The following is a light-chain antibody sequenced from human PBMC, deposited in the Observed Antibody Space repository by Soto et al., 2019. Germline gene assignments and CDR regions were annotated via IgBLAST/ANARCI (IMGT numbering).Light chain of an antibody. J-gene: IGLJ1*01. Sequence: QSVLTQPRSVSGSPGQSVTISCTGTSSDVGGYNYVSWYQQHPGKAPKLMIYDVSKRPSGVPDRFSGSKSGITASLTISGLQAEDEADYYCCSYSTITTLIFGTGTKLTVL. CDR3: CSYSTITTLI. V-gene: IGLV2-11*01. CDR1: SSDVGGYNY. CDR2: DVS.